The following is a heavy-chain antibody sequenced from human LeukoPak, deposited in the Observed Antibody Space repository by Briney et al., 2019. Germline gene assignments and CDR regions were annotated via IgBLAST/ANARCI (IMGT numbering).Heavy chain of an antibody. CDR3: AKNYHDNSAYFSWAFDI. D-gene: IGHD3-22*01. Sequence: TGVSLRLSCAASGFTFRIYAMTWVRQAPGKGLEWVSAIGASGATFYADSVKGRFTISRDNSRNTLYLQMNSLRTEDTAVYYCAKNYHDNSAYFSWAFDIWGQGTMVTLSS. V-gene: IGHV3-23*01. CDR1: GFTFRIYA. CDR2: IGASGAT. J-gene: IGHJ3*02.